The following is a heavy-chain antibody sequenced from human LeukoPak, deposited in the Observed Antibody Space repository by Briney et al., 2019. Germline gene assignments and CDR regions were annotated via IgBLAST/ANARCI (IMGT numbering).Heavy chain of an antibody. CDR2: ISGSGGST. CDR3: AKDYEGYCSSTSCPHINWFDP. J-gene: IGHJ5*02. CDR1: GFTFSSYA. V-gene: IGHV3-23*01. Sequence: GASLRLSCAASGFTFSSYAMSWVRQVPGKGLEWVSVISGSGGSTSYADSVKGRFTISRDNSKNTLYLQMNSLRAEDTAAYYCAKDYEGYCSSTSCPHINWFDPWGQGTLVTVSS. D-gene: IGHD2-2*01.